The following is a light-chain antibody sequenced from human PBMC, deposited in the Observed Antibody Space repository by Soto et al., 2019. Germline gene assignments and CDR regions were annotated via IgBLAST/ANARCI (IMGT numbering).Light chain of an antibody. Sequence: DIQMTQSPSTLSGSVGDRVTITCRASQTISSWLAWYQQKPGKAPKLLIYKASNLKSGVPARFSGSGSGTEFTLTISSLQPDDFATYYCQQYNSWTFGEGTKVDIK. CDR2: KAS. J-gene: IGKJ1*01. CDR1: QTISSW. V-gene: IGKV1-5*03. CDR3: QQYNSWT.